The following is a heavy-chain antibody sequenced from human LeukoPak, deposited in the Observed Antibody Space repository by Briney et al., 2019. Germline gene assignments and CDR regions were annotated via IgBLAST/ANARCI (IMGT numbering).Heavy chain of an antibody. J-gene: IGHJ4*02. D-gene: IGHD5-18*01. CDR1: GFTFSSYA. CDR2: ISGSGGST. Sequence: GGSLRLSCAASGFTFSSYAMSWVRQAPGKGLEWVSAISGSGGSTYYADSVKGRFTISRDNSKNTLYLQMNSLRAEDTAVYYCARRSSYGHGELPDYWGQGTLVTVSS. CDR3: ARRSSYGHGELPDY. V-gene: IGHV3-23*01.